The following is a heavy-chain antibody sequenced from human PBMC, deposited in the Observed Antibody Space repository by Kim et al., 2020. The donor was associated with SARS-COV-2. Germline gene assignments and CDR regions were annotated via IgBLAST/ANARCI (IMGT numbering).Heavy chain of an antibody. Sequence: SPSFQGHVTISADKSISTAYLQWSSLKASDTAMYYCASQLQLSSPGSFDPWGQGTLVTVSS. V-gene: IGHV5-10-1*01. CDR3: ASQLQLSSPGSFDP. J-gene: IGHJ5*02. D-gene: IGHD2-2*01.